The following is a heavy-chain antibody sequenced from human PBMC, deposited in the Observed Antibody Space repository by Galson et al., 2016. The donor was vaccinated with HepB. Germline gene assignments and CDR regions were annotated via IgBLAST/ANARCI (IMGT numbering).Heavy chain of an antibody. J-gene: IGHJ6*02. V-gene: IGHV2-5*02. Sequence: PALVKPTQTLTLTCTFSGFSLNTYSVGVGWMRQPPGKAPEWLALIYWDDDKGYSPSLESRLSITKDTSKNQVVLTVANMDPVDTATYYCAHSRRIAMVRGASWFYVMDFLGQGTAVTASS. CDR1: GFSLNTYSVG. CDR3: AHSRRIAMVRGASWFYVMDF. CDR2: IYWDDDK. D-gene: IGHD3-10*01.